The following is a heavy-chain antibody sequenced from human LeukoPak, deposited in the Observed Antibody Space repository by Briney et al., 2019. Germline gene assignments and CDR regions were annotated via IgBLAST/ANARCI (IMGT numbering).Heavy chain of an antibody. Sequence: RGSLRLSCAASGFTFNNYAMTWVRQAPGKGLEWVSAISGSGGGTYNADSVKGRLTISRDNSKNTLYLQMNSLTDEDTDVYYCAREHCGGDCHRYFFDYWGQGTLVTVSS. V-gene: IGHV3-23*01. D-gene: IGHD2-21*02. J-gene: IGHJ4*02. CDR1: GFTFNNYA. CDR2: ISGSGGGT. CDR3: AREHCGGDCHRYFFDY.